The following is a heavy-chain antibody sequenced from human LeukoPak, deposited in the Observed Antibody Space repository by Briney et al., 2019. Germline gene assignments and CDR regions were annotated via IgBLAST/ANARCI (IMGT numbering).Heavy chain of an antibody. CDR2: INPNSGGT. V-gene: IGHV1-2*04. CDR3: ARSLAVRGVIHFDY. CDR1: GYTFTSYA. Sequence: ASVKVSCKASGYTFTSYAMNWVRQAPGQGLEWMGWINPNSGGTNYAQKFQGWVTMTRDTSISTAYMELSRLRSDDTAVYYCARSLAVRGVIHFDYWGQGTLVTVSS. J-gene: IGHJ4*02. D-gene: IGHD3-10*01.